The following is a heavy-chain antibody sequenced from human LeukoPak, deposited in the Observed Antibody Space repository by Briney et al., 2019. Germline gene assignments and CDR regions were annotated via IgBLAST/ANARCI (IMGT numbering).Heavy chain of an antibody. CDR1: GFTFSSYA. Sequence: GGSLRLSCAASGFTFSSYAMSWVRQAPGKGLEWVSAISGSGSSTYYADSVKGRFTISRDNSKNTLYLQMNSLRAEDTAVYYCAKVNRPILKYYFDYWGQGTLVTVSS. D-gene: IGHD1-14*01. J-gene: IGHJ4*02. CDR3: AKVNRPILKYYFDY. CDR2: ISGSGSST. V-gene: IGHV3-23*01.